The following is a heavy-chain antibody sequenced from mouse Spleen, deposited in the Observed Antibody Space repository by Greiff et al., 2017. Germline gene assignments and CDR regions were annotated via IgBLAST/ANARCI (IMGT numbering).Heavy chain of an antibody. CDR1: GFNIKDDY. D-gene: IGHD2-1*01. CDR2: IDPENGDT. V-gene: IGHV14-4*01. CDR3: TPYGNHYAMDY. J-gene: IGHJ4*01. Sequence: LQESGAELVRPGASVKLSCTASGFNIKDDYMHWVKQRPEQGLEWIGWIDPENGDTEYASKFQGKATITADTSSNTAYLQLSSLTSEDTAVYYCTPYGNHYAMDYWGQGTSVTVSS.